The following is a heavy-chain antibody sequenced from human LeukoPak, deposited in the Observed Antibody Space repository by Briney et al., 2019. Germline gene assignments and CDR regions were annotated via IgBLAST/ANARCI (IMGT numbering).Heavy chain of an antibody. CDR2: INHSGSP. J-gene: IGHJ6*02. V-gene: IGHV4-34*01. CDR1: GGSFSGYY. Sequence: SESLSLTCAVYGGSFSGYYWSWIRQPPGKGLEWLGEINHSGSPNYNPSFRSRATMSVDTSKNQYSLKLSSVTAADTAVYYCARPLSSSSFYYYYGMDVWGQGTTVTVSS. D-gene: IGHD6-6*01. CDR3: ARPLSSSSFYYYYGMDV.